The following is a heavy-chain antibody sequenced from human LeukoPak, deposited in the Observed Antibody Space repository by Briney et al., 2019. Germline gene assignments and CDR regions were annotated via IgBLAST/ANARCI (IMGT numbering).Heavy chain of an antibody. CDR2: IYYSGST. J-gene: IGHJ4*02. CDR3: ARDVYSSSSVV. Sequence: SETLSLTCTVSGGSISSSSYYWGWIRQPPGKGLEWIGSIYYSGSTYYNPSLKSRVTISVDTSKNQFSLKLSSVTAADTAVYYCARDVYSSSSVVWGQGTLVTVSS. CDR1: GGSISSSSYY. D-gene: IGHD6-6*01. V-gene: IGHV4-39*07.